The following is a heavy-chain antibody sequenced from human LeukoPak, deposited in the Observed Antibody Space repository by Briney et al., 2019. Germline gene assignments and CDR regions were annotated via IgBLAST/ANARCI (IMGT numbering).Heavy chain of an antibody. Sequence: PEASVKVSCKASGYTFTSYGINWVRQAPGQGLEWMGWISAYNGNTNYAQKLQGRVTMTTDTSTSTAYMELRSLRSDDTAVYYCARGLQETLAWLKAFSVFDIWGQGTMVTVSS. CDR1: GYTFTSYG. V-gene: IGHV1-18*01. CDR2: ISAYNGNT. J-gene: IGHJ3*02. D-gene: IGHD5-24*01. CDR3: ARGLQETLAWLKAFSVFDI.